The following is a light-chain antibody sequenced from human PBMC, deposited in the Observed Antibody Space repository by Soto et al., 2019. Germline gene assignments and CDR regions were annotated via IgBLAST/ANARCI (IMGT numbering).Light chain of an antibody. CDR1: QSISRY. J-gene: IGKJ3*01. CDR3: QQSYSTLAFT. Sequence: DIQMTQSPSSLSASVGDRVTITCRASQSISRYLNWYQQKPGKAPKLLIYSASSLQSGVPSRFSGSGSGTDFTLTISSLQPEDFATYYCQQSYSTLAFTFGLGTTVDIK. CDR2: SAS. V-gene: IGKV1-39*01.